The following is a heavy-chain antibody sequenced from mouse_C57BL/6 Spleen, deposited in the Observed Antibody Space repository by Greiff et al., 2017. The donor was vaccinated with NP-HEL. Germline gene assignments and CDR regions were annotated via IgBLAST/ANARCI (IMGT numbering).Heavy chain of an antibody. D-gene: IGHD2-4*01. Sequence: EVQLQQSGAELVKPGASVKLSCTASGFNIKDYYMHWVKQRTEQGLEWIGRIDPEDGETKYAPKFQVKATITADTSSNTAYLQLSSLTSEDTDVYYGASLGSIYYDYTWFAYWGQGTLVTVSA. V-gene: IGHV14-2*01. J-gene: IGHJ3*01. CDR3: ASLGSIYYDYTWFAY. CDR1: GFNIKDYY. CDR2: IDPEDGET.